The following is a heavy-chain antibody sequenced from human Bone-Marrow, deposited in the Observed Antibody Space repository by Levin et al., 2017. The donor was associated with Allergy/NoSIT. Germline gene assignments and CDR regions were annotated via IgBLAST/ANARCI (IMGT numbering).Heavy chain of an antibody. D-gene: IGHD6-13*01. J-gene: IGHJ6*02. CDR3: ARDGLRGGGRAAAGIDFCVSGMDL. Sequence: ASVKVSCKASAYTFRGYGISWVRQAPGQALEWMGWISVYNGKTRYAPQFQGRVTMTADTSPDNASMELSGLRPDATAVYYCARDGLRGGGRAAAGIDFCVSGMDLWGQGTTVTVSS. V-gene: IGHV1-18*04. CDR2: ISVYNGKT. CDR1: AYTFRGYG.